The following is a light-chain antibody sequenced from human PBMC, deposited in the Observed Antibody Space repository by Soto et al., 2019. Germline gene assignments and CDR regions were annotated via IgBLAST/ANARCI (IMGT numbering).Light chain of an antibody. CDR1: QSISTW. Sequence: DIQMTQSHSTLSASLGDRVTITCRASQSISTWLAWYQQKPGRAPKLLIYKASSLQSDVPSGFSGSGSGTEFTLTISSLQPDDYATYYCQQYNAYPWTFGQGTKVDIK. CDR3: QQYNAYPWT. V-gene: IGKV1-5*03. CDR2: KAS. J-gene: IGKJ1*01.